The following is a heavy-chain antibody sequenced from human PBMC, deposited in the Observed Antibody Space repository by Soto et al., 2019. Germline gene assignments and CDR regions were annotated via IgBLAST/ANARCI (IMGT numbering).Heavy chain of an antibody. Sequence: GGSLRLSCAASGFTFSDYYMSWIRQAPGKGLEWVSYISSSSSYTNYADSVKVRFTISRDNAKNSLYLQLNSLRADDTAVYSCARYHAGENAFDIWGQGTMVTVSS. J-gene: IGHJ3*02. D-gene: IGHD2-21*01. CDR3: ARYHAGENAFDI. V-gene: IGHV3-11*06. CDR2: ISSSSSYT. CDR1: GFTFSDYY.